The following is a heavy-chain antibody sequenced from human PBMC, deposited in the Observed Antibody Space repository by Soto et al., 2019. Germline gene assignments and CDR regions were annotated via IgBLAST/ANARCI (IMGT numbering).Heavy chain of an antibody. Sequence: GGSLRLSCAASGFTVSSNFMSWVRQAPGKGLEWVSVIYGGGDTYYADSVKGRFTISRDNSKNTLYLQMNSLRVEDTAVYYCARDYYDSNVAYRWFDPWGQGTLVTVSS. CDR2: IYGGGDT. CDR1: GFTVSSNF. D-gene: IGHD3-22*01. J-gene: IGHJ5*02. V-gene: IGHV3-66*01. CDR3: ARDYYDSNVAYRWFDP.